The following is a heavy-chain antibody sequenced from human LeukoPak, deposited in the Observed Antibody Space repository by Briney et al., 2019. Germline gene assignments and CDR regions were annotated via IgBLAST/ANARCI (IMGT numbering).Heavy chain of an antibody. V-gene: IGHV4-39*07. CDR2: VYYSGNT. J-gene: IGHJ5*02. CDR3: AKGAGGFSYYNWFDP. Sequence: SEALSLTCTVSGGSITTSSYYWGWIRQPPGKGLEWIGSVYYSGNTYYNPSLKSRATISVDTSKKQFSLKLASVTAADTAIYYCAKGAGGFSYYNWFDPWGQGTLVTVSS. D-gene: IGHD5-18*01. CDR1: GGSITTSSYY.